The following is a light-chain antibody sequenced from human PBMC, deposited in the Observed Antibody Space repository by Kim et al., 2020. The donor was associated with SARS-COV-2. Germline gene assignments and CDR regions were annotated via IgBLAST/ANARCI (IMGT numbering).Light chain of an antibody. J-gene: IGLJ3*02. CDR3: AAWDASLSGWV. CDR1: RSNSGSNS. CDR2: TND. Sequence: GQRVTAHASGRRSNSGSNSVYWYQQLRGTAPKLLIHTNDQRPSGVPDRFSGSKSGTSASLAISGLRSEDEADYYCAAWDASLSGWVFGGGTKVTVL. V-gene: IGLV1-47*01.